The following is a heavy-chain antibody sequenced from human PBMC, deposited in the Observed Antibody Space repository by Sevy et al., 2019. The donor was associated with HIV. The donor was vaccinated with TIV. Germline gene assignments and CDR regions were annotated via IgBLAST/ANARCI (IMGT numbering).Heavy chain of an antibody. Sequence: GGSLRLSCAASGFTFSDYYMTWIRQAPGKGLEWVSYISSSGSTISNADFVKGRFTISRDNAKNSLFLQMNSLRPEDTAVYYCARVENLEWSPNSPDYFDYWGQGTLVTVSS. CDR1: GFTFSDYY. J-gene: IGHJ4*02. D-gene: IGHD3-3*01. V-gene: IGHV3-11*01. CDR2: ISSSGSTI. CDR3: ARVENLEWSPNSPDYFDY.